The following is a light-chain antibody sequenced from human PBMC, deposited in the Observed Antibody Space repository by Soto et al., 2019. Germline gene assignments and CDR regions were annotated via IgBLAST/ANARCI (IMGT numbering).Light chain of an antibody. CDR3: CSYAGSSTSEV. Sequence: QSALTQPASVSGSPGQSITISCTRSSTDFENYNLVSWYQHCPDKAPKLIIYEGTKRPSEISDRFSGSESDTTASLIISGLQAEDEADYYCCSYAGSSTSEVFGGGTKLTVL. CDR1: STDFENYNL. V-gene: IGLV2-23*01. CDR2: EGT. J-gene: IGLJ2*01.